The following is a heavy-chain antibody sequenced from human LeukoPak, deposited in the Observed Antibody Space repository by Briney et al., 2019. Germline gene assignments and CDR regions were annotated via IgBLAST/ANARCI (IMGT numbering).Heavy chain of an antibody. Sequence: SETLSLTCTVSGGSISSYYWSWIRQPPGKGLEWIGYIYYSGSTNYNPSLKSRVTLSIDTSKDQFSLRLSSVTAADTALYYCARRLYQLSRYAFDIWGQGTMVTVSS. CDR2: IYYSGST. CDR1: GGSISSYY. V-gene: IGHV4-59*12. J-gene: IGHJ3*02. D-gene: IGHD3-16*02. CDR3: ARRLYQLSRYAFDI.